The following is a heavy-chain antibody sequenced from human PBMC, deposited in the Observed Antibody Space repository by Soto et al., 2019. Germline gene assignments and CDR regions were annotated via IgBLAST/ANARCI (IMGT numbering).Heavy chain of an antibody. J-gene: IGHJ5*02. CDR1: GFTVSSNY. D-gene: IGHD2-15*01. CDR3: ARIVKGQSWFDP. CDR2: IYSGGST. V-gene: IGHV3-66*01. Sequence: EVQLVESGGGLVQPGGSLRLSCAASGFTVSSNYMSWVRQAPGKGLEWVSVIYSGGSTYYADSVKGRFTISRDNSKNTLYLQMNRLRAEDTAVYYCARIVKGQSWFDPWGQGTLVTVSS.